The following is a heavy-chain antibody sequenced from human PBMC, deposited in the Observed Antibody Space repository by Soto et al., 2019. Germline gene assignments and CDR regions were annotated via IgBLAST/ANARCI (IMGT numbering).Heavy chain of an antibody. J-gene: IGHJ4*02. Sequence: QVQLVQSGAEVKNPGASVKVSCKASGYTFTNYYIHWVRQAPGHGLEWMAIINPSSGSTNYAHNFQGRVTLARDTFTNTVYMELSSLRSEDTAIDYCARGLAAGDYWGQGTLVTVSS. CDR2: INPSSGST. D-gene: IGHD6-13*01. CDR3: ARGLAAGDY. V-gene: IGHV1-46*01. CDR1: GYTFTNYY.